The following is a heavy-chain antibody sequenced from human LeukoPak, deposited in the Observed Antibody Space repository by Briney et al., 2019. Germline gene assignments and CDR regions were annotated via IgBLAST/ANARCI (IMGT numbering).Heavy chain of an antibody. Sequence: PSETLSLTCAVYGGSFSGYYWSWIRQPPGKGLEWVSVIYSGGSTYYADSVKGRFTISRDNSKNTLYLQMNSLRAEDTAVYYCARGGSGSYWSAFDIWGQGTMVTVSS. V-gene: IGHV3-66*01. CDR3: ARGGSGSYWSAFDI. CDR2: IYSGGST. CDR1: GGSFSGYY. J-gene: IGHJ3*02. D-gene: IGHD1-26*01.